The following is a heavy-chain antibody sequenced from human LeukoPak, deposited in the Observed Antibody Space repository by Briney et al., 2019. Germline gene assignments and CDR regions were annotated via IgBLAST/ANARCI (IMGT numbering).Heavy chain of an antibody. CDR1: GYTFTGYY. V-gene: IGHV1-2*02. Sequence: ASLKVSCKASGYTFTGYYMHWVRQAPGQGLEWMGWINPNSGGTNYAQKFQGRVTMTRDTSISTAYMELSRLRSDDTAVYYCARADCSGGSCYGFDYWGQGTLVTVSS. CDR2: INPNSGGT. CDR3: ARADCSGGSCYGFDY. J-gene: IGHJ4*02. D-gene: IGHD2-15*01.